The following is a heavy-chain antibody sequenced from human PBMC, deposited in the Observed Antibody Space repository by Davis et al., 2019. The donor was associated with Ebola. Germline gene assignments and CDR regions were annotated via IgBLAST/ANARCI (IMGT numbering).Heavy chain of an antibody. CDR1: GFTFSSYA. J-gene: IGHJ6*02. D-gene: IGHD6-13*01. V-gene: IGHV3-64*04. CDR3: ARGPIAAAGDLYYYYGMDV. Sequence: GESLKISCSASGFTFSSYAMHWVRQAPGKGLEYVSAISSNGGSTYYADSVKGRFTISRDNAKNSLYLQMNSLRAEDTAVYYCARGPIAAAGDLYYYYGMDVWGQGTTVTVSS. CDR2: ISSNGGST.